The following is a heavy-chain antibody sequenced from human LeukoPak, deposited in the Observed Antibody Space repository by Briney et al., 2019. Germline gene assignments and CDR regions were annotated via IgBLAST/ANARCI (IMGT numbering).Heavy chain of an antibody. J-gene: IGHJ6*03. CDR3: ARQGTTTDYYYYYMDV. V-gene: IGHV4-39*01. CDR2: INYSGNT. CDR1: GGSISSSSYY. D-gene: IGHD4-17*01. Sequence: SETLSLTCTVSGGSISSSSYYWGWIRQPPGKGLEWIGSINYSGNTYYNPSLKSRVTISVDTSKNQFSLKLSSVTAADTAVYYCARQGTTTDYYYYYMDVWGKGTTVTISS.